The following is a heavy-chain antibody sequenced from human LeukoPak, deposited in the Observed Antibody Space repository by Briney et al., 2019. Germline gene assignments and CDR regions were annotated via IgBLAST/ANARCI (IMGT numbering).Heavy chain of an antibody. J-gene: IGHJ4*02. V-gene: IGHV1-69*05. Sequence: ASVKVSCKASGGTFSSYAISWVRPAPGQGLEWMGRIIPIFGSANYAQNFQGRVTITTDESTSTAYMELSSLRSEDTAVYYCARVPRTTYYYDSSSEYWGQGTLVTVSS. D-gene: IGHD3-22*01. CDR1: GGTFSSYA. CDR3: ARVPRTTYYYDSSSEY. CDR2: IIPIFGSA.